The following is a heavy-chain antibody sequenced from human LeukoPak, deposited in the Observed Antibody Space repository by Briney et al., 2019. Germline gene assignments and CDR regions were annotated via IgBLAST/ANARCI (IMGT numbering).Heavy chain of an antibody. Sequence: GRSLRLSCAASGFTFDDYAMHWVRQAPGKGLEWVSGISWNSGSIGYADSEKGRFTISRDNAKNSLYLQMNSLRAEDTALYYCAKDIGGNPIAFDYWGQGTLVTVSS. CDR3: AKDIGGNPIAFDY. V-gene: IGHV3-9*01. CDR2: ISWNSGSI. D-gene: IGHD1-26*01. J-gene: IGHJ4*02. CDR1: GFTFDDYA.